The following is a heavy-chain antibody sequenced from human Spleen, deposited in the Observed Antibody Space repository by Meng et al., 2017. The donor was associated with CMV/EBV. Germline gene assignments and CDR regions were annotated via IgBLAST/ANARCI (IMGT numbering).Heavy chain of an antibody. CDR2: IYYSGST. D-gene: IGHD2-2*02. CDR1: GGSISSYY. V-gene: IGHV4-59*01. CDR3: ARDEPYCSSTSCYTDY. J-gene: IGHJ4*02. Sequence: SETLSLTCTVYGGSISSYYWSWIRQPPGKGLDWIGYIYYSGSTNYNPSLKSRVTISVDTSKNQFSLKLSSVTAADTAVYYCARDEPYCSSTSCYTDYWGQGTLVTVSS.